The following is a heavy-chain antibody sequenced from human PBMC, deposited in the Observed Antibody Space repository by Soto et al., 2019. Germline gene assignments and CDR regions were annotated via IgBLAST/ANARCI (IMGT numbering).Heavy chain of an antibody. CDR3: ARVYGAGSYFSDY. V-gene: IGHV3-53*01. CDR1: GFTVSSNF. CDR2: SYSGGNS. Sequence: EVQLVESGGGLMQPGGSLRLSCAASGFTVSSNFMTWVRQAPGKGLEWVSSSYSGGNSYYADSVKGRFTISRDDFKNTLYLQMNSLRAEDTAVYFCARVYGAGSYFSDYWGQGTLVTVSS. D-gene: IGHD3-10*01. J-gene: IGHJ4*02.